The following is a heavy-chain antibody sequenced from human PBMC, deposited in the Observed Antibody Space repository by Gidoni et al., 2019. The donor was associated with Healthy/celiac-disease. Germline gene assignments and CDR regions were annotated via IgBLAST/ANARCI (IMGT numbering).Heavy chain of an antibody. CDR3: AKFVPTENYDFWSGYGDAFDI. CDR1: GFTFDDYA. CDR2: ISWNSGSI. Sequence: EVQLVESGGGLVQPGRSLRLSCAASGFTFDDYAMHWVRQAPGKGLEWVSGISWNSGSIGYADSVKGRFTISRDNAKNSLYLQMNSLRAEDTALYYCAKFVPTENYDFWSGYGDAFDIWGQGTMVTVSS. J-gene: IGHJ3*02. V-gene: IGHV3-9*01. D-gene: IGHD3-3*01.